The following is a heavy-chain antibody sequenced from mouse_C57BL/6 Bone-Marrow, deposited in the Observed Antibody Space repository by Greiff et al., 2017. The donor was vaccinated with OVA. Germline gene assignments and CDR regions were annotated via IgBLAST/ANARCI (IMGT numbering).Heavy chain of an antibody. CDR2: IDPSDSYT. CDR3: ASPVTTVVATDYAMDY. D-gene: IGHD1-1*01. Sequence: QVQLQQPGAELVKPGASVKLSCKASGYTFTSYWMQWVKQRPGQGLEWIGEIDPSDSYTNSNQKFKGKATLTVDTSSSTAYMQLSSLTSEDSAVYYCASPVTTVVATDYAMDYWGQGTSVTVSS. CDR1: GYTFTSYW. J-gene: IGHJ4*01. V-gene: IGHV1-50*01.